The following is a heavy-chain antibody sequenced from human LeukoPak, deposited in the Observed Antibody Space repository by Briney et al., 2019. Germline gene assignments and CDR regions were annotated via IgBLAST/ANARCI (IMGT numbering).Heavy chain of an antibody. D-gene: IGHD3-10*01. V-gene: IGHV1-2*06. CDR2: INPNNGGT. CDR3: ARRPPFRLTMVRAYDY. Sequence: GASVKVSCKTSGYTFTGYYMHWVRQAPGQGLEWMGRINPNNGGTNYAQKFQGRVTMTRDTSVSTAYMELSRVRSEDTAVYYCARRPPFRLTMVRAYDYWGQGTLVTVSS. J-gene: IGHJ4*02. CDR1: GYTFTGYY.